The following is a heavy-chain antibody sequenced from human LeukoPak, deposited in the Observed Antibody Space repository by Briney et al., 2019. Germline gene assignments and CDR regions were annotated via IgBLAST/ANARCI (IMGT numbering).Heavy chain of an antibody. CDR3: ARGSDYGTGGYFDY. J-gene: IGHJ4*02. V-gene: IGHV4-59*12. Sequence: SETLSLTCTVSGGSISSYYWSWIRQPPGKGLEWIGYIYYSGSTNYNPSLKSRVTISVDTSKNQFSLKLSSVTAADTAVCYCARGSDYGTGGYFDYWGQGTLVTVSS. CDR2: IYYSGST. CDR1: GGSISSYY. D-gene: IGHD2-8*02.